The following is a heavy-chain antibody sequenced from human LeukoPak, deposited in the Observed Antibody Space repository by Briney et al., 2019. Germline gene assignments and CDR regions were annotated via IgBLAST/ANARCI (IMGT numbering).Heavy chain of an antibody. D-gene: IGHD5-24*01. J-gene: IGHJ4*02. Sequence: SETLSLTCAVYGGSFSGYYWSWIRQPPGKGLEWIGEINHSGSTNYNPSLNSRVTISVDRSKNQLSLKLNSVTAADTAVYYCARDLRASREMATITFFDYWGQGTLVTVSS. CDR3: ARDLRASREMATITFFDY. CDR1: GGSFSGYY. V-gene: IGHV4-34*01. CDR2: INHSGST.